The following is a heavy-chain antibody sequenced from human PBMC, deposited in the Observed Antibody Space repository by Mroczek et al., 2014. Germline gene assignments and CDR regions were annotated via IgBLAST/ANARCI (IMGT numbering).Heavy chain of an antibody. D-gene: IGHD4-23*01. CDR1: GYSFTSYW. V-gene: IGHV5-51*01. CDR2: IYPGDSDT. Sequence: EVQLLETGAEVKKPGESLKIPCKGSGYSFTSYWIGWVRQMPGKGLEWMGIIYPGDSDTRYSPSFQGQVTISADKSISTAYLQWSSLKASDTAMYYCARHLYGGGAWYYYGMDVWGQGTTVTVSS. CDR3: ARHLYGGGAWYYYGMDV. J-gene: IGHJ6*02.